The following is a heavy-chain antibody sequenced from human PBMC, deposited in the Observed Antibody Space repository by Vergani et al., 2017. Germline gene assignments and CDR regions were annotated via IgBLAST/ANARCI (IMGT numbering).Heavy chain of an antibody. D-gene: IGHD2-15*01. Sequence: QVQLQESGPGLVKPSQTLSLTCTVSGDSLSSSDYYWSWIRQRSDKGLEWVGHIFRSGTTYYNPSLKSRLIMSVDTSKNQFSLKLTSVTAADTAMYYCARGDGVVARIFDFWGQGTLVTVSS. J-gene: IGHJ4*02. CDR1: GDSLSSSDYY. CDR3: ARGDGVVARIFDF. V-gene: IGHV4-30-4*08. CDR2: IFRSGTT.